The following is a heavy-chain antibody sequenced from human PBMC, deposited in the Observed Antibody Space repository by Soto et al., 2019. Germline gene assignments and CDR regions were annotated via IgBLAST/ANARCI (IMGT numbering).Heavy chain of an antibody. CDR1: GYTFTNYY. CDR3: VREFSGGYFDY. D-gene: IGHD3-10*01. Sequence: QVQLVQSGAEVKKPGASVRVSCKASGYTFTNYYMHWVRQAPGQGLEWVGIINCGGGGTNYAQKFPGRVIMTGDTSTNTVYMDLSSLRSEDTAVYYCVREFSGGYFDYWGQGILVTVST. CDR2: INCGGGGT. V-gene: IGHV1-46*01. J-gene: IGHJ4*02.